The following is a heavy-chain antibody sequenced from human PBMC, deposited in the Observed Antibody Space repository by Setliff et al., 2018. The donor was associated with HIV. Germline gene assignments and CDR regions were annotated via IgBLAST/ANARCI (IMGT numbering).Heavy chain of an antibody. CDR1: GGSLTNYY. V-gene: IGHV4-34*01. J-gene: IGHJ6*02. Sequence: SETLSLTCNVYGGSLTNYYWTWVRHAPGKGLEWIGEVTDGGYTNYNPSLKSRVTISIDTSKRLLSLKLTSVTVADTAVYYCVRGRDSGGADCLIRYYYYTGLDVWGQGTTVTVSS. D-gene: IGHD6-19*01. CDR3: VRGRDSGGADCLIRYYYYTGLDV. CDR2: VTDGGYT.